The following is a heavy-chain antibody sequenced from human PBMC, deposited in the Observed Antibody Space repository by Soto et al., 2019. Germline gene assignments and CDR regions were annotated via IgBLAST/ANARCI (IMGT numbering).Heavy chain of an antibody. J-gene: IGHJ4*02. V-gene: IGHV3-48*02. D-gene: IGHD1-1*01. Sequence: EVQLVESGGGLVQPGGSLRLSCAASGFTFSIYSMNWVRQAPGKGLEWFSYITSDTITIKYTDSVKGRFTISRDNAKKSLYLQMNSLRDEFTAVYFCARSVEGHFDYWGQGTVVTVSS. CDR1: GFTFSIYS. CDR2: ITSDTITI. CDR3: ARSVEGHFDY.